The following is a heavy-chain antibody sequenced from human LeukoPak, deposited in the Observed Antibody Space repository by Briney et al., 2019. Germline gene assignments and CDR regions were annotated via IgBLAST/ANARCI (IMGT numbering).Heavy chain of an antibody. CDR3: TKELHVAVAVADYYYFYMDV. J-gene: IGHJ6*03. D-gene: IGHD6-19*01. Sequence: AGGSLRLSCAASGFAFISFAMGWVRQSPGKGLEWLSTINGGGNTTFYSDSVKGRFTISRDNSKNTLYLHMDSLRPDDTATYYCTKELHVAVAVADYYYFYMDVWGRGTAVTVSS. CDR1: GFAFISFA. CDR2: INGGGNTT. V-gene: IGHV3-23*01.